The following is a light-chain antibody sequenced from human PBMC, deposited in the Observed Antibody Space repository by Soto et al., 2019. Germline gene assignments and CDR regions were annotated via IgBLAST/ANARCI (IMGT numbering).Light chain of an antibody. CDR3: QQLNSYPHT. CDR1: QGISSY. Sequence: AIRMTQSPSSLSASTGDRVTITCRASQGISSYLAWYQQKPGKAPKLLIYAASTLQSGVPSRFSGSGSGTDFTLSISSLQPEDFATYYCQQLNSYPHTFGQGTKLEIK. J-gene: IGKJ2*01. V-gene: IGKV1-8*01. CDR2: AAS.